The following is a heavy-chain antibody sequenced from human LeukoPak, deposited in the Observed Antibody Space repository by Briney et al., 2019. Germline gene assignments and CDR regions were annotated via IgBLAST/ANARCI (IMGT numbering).Heavy chain of an antibody. CDR2: IIPIFGTA. CDR3: ARDLGENGDYGAFDI. CDR1: GGTFSSYA. D-gene: IGHD4-17*01. Sequence: ASVKVSCKDSGGTFSSYAISWVRQAPGQGLEWMGGIIPIFGTANYAQKFQGRVTITADESTSTAYMELSSLRSEDTAVYYCARDLGENGDYGAFDIWGQGTMVTVSS. V-gene: IGHV1-69*13. J-gene: IGHJ3*02.